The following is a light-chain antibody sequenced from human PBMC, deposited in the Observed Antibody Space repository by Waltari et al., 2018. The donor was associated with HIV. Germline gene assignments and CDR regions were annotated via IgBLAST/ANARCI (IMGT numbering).Light chain of an antibody. CDR3: QQYHVTPFT. V-gene: IGKV3-20*01. Sequence: EIVLTQSPGTLSLSPGESATLTCRASPVVSNNYLVWYQQIPGQAPRLLIYGASSRATGIPDRFSGSGSGTDFTLTISRLEPEDFAVYYCQQYHVTPFTFGQGTRLEIK. CDR2: GAS. CDR1: PVVSNNY. J-gene: IGKJ5*01.